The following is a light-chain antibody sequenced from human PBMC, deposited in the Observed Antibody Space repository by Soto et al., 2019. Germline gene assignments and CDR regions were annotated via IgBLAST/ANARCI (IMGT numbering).Light chain of an antibody. V-gene: IGKV1-33*01. CDR1: QNINNY. J-gene: IGKJ5*01. Sequence: IQLTQSASSLSASVGDRVTITCQASQNINNYLNWYQQKPGRAPKLLIYDASNLEAGVPSRFRGSGSGTDFTFTISSLQPEDIATYYCQQYSHLITFGQGTRLEIK. CDR2: DAS. CDR3: QQYSHLIT.